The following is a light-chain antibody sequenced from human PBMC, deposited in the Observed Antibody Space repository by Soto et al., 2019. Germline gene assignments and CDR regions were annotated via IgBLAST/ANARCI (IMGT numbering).Light chain of an antibody. CDR2: EVR. J-gene: IGLJ3*02. V-gene: IGLV2-14*01. Sequence: QSVLTQPASVSGSPGQSITISCTGTSSDVGAYNYVSWYQQHPGKAPKLMIYEVRNRPSGVSDRFSGSRSRNTASLTISGLQAEDESDYYCSSYTSSSTWVFGGGTKLTVL. CDR1: SSDVGAYNY. CDR3: SSYTSSSTWV.